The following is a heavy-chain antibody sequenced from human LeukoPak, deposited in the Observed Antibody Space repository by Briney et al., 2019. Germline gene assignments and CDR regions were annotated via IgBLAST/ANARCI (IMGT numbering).Heavy chain of an antibody. CDR1: GFTFRSYD. J-gene: IGHJ3*02. CDR2: VWYDESNK. Sequence: PGGSLRLSCAASGFTFRSYDMHWVRQAPGKGLEWVAVVWYDESNKYYVGSVKGRFTISRDNSKNTLYLQMNSLRVEDTALYYCAREDSSGAFDIWGQGTMVTVSS. D-gene: IGHD3-22*01. CDR3: AREDSSGAFDI. V-gene: IGHV3-33*01.